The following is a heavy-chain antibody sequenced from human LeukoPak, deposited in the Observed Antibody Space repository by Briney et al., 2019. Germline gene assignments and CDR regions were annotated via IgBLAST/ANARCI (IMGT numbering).Heavy chain of an antibody. CDR1: GGSISGYY. CDR2: INYSGTT. CDR3: AREYSSFEY. Sequence: SETLSLTCTVSGGSISGYYWHWIRQSPGMGLGWIGYINYSGTTDYNPSLKSRVTISVDTSKNQFSLNLRSATAADTAVYYCAREYSSFEYWGQGILVTVSS. V-gene: IGHV4-59*01. J-gene: IGHJ4*02. D-gene: IGHD5-18*01.